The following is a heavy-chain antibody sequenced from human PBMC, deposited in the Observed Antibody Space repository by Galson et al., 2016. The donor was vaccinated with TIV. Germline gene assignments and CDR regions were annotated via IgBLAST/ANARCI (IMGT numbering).Heavy chain of an antibody. CDR2: IDSVGDNT. J-gene: IGHJ6*02. D-gene: IGHD1-20*01. V-gene: IGHV3-74*01. Sequence: SLRFSCAASGFTFSTYWMHWVRQAPGRGLVWVSRIDSVGDNTRYADSVRGRFTISRDNSKNTLYLQTSSLTAEDTAVYYCAKVITENVYYSGMDVWGQGTTVTVSS. CDR3: AKVITENVYYSGMDV. CDR1: GFTFSTYW.